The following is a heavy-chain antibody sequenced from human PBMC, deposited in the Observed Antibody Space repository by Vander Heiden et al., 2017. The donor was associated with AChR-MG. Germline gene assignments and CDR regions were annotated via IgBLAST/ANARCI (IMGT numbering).Heavy chain of an antibody. D-gene: IGHD3-3*01. CDR1: GYTFTSYA. CDR3: ARDPAIRRITILGVVMTDAFDI. J-gene: IGHJ3*02. Sequence: QVQLVQSGSELKKPGASVKVSCKASGYTFTSYAMNWVRQAPGQGLEWMGWINTNTGNPTYAQGFTGRFVFSLDTSVSTAYLQISSLKAEDTAVYYCARDPAIRRITILGVVMTDAFDIWPRDNGHRLF. CDR2: INTNTGNP. V-gene: IGHV7-4-1*02.